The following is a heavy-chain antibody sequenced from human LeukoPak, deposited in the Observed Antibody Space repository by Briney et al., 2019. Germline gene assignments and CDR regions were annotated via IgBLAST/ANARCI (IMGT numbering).Heavy chain of an antibody. D-gene: IGHD3-10*01. CDR1: GFTFSSYG. J-gene: IGHJ1*01. Sequence: GGSLRLSCAASGFTFSSYGMHWVRQAPGKGLDWVAVISYDGSNKYYADSVKGRFTISRDNSKNTLYLQMNSLRAEDTAVYYCAKDRAGFGESSPAEYFQHWGQGTLVTVSS. V-gene: IGHV3-30*18. CDR2: ISYDGSNK. CDR3: AKDRAGFGESSPAEYFQH.